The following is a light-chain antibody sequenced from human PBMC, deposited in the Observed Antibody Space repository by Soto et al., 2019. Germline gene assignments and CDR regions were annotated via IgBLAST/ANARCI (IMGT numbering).Light chain of an antibody. CDR1: QSVSSSY. CDR3: QHHSSSPPSWT. V-gene: IGKV3-20*01. Sequence: EIVLTQSPGTLSLSPGERATLFCRASQSVSSSYLAWYQQKPGQAPRLLIYYASSRATGTPDRFSGSGSGADFTLTISRLEPEDVAVYYCQHHSSSPPSWTFGQGTTVEIK. J-gene: IGKJ1*01. CDR2: YAS.